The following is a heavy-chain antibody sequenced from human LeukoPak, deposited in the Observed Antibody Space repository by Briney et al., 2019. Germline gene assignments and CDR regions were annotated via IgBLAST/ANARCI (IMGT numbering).Heavy chain of an antibody. Sequence: GGSLRLSCAASGFTFSSYGIHWVRQAPGKGLEWVANIKKDGGDKYYVDSVKGRFTVSRDNAKNSLYLQMTGLRVDDTGVYYCLQYNAGTTWGQGTLVTVSS. V-gene: IGHV3-7*01. D-gene: IGHD3-10*01. J-gene: IGHJ5*02. CDR3: LQYNAGTT. CDR2: IKKDGGDK. CDR1: GFTFSSYG.